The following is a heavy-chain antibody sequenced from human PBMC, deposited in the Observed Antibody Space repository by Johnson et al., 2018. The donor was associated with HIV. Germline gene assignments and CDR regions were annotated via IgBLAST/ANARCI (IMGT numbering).Heavy chain of an antibody. J-gene: IGHJ3*01. CDR1: GFTFSSFA. D-gene: IGHD1-1*01. CDR2: ISGSGHST. CDR3: ARVPGSRAGDAFDV. V-gene: IGHV3-23*04. Sequence: VQLVESGGGLVQPGGSLRLSCAASGFTFSSFAMSWVRQAPGKGLEWVSAISGSGHSTYYADSVKGRFTISRDNSKNTLYLHMKSLRVEDTALYYCARVPGSRAGDAFDVWGTGTMVTVSS.